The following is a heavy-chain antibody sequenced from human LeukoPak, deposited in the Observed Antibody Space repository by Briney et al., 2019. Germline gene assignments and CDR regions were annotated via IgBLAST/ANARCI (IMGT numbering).Heavy chain of an antibody. Sequence: ASVKVSCKASGYTFTSYAMHWVRQAPGQRLEWMGRINAGNGNTKYSQKFQGRVTITRDTSASTAYMELSSLRSEDTAVYYCARVGDSSGTLDYWGQGTLVTVSS. CDR1: GYTFTSYA. CDR3: ARVGDSSGTLDY. CDR2: INAGNGNT. J-gene: IGHJ4*02. V-gene: IGHV1-3*01. D-gene: IGHD6-19*01.